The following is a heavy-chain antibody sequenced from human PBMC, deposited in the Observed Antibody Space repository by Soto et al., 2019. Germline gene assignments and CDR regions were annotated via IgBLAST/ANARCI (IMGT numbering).Heavy chain of an antibody. J-gene: IGHJ4*02. CDR1: GYTFTGYY. Sequence: SVKVSCKASGYTFTGYYMHWVRQAPGQGLEWMGWINPNSGGTNYAQKFQGWVTMTRDTSISTAYMELSRLRSDDTAVYYCARAQIRGYSYDHFDYWGQGTLVTVSS. D-gene: IGHD5-18*01. CDR3: ARAQIRGYSYDHFDY. V-gene: IGHV1-2*04. CDR2: INPNSGGT.